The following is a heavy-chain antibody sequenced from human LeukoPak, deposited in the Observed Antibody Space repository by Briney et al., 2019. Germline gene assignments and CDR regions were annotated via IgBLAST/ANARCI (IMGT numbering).Heavy chain of an antibody. CDR1: GFTFGDYA. D-gene: IGHD2-15*01. J-gene: IGHJ3*02. Sequence: GGSLRLSCTASGFTFGDYAMSWVRQAPGKGLEWVGFIRSKAYGGTTEYAASVKGRFTISRDDSKSIAYLQMNSLRAEDTAVYYCARDIALVVGGAFDIWGQGTMVTVSS. CDR2: IRSKAYGGTT. CDR3: ARDIALVVGGAFDI. V-gene: IGHV3-49*04.